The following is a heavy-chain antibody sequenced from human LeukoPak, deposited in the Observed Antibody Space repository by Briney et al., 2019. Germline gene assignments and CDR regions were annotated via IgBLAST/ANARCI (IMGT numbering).Heavy chain of an antibody. CDR2: ISAYNGDT. CDR3: AREEGAPIAAANI. V-gene: IGHV1-18*04. J-gene: IGHJ3*02. Sequence: GASVKVSCKASGYTFTGYYMHWVRQAPGRGLEWMGWISAYNGDTNYVQKFQGRVTMTTDTSTSTAYMELKSLRSDDTAVYYCAREEGAPIAAANIWGLGTKVTVSS. CDR1: GYTFTGYY. D-gene: IGHD6-13*01.